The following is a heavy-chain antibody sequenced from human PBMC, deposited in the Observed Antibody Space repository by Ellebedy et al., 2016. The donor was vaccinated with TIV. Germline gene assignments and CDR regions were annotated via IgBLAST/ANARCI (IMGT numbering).Heavy chain of an antibody. CDR3: ARFRGTYYDFWSGLTARGTNYYGMDV. CDR2: IKQDGSEK. J-gene: IGHJ6*02. CDR1: AFTFSSYW. V-gene: IGHV3-7*04. Sequence: GGSLRLSCAASAFTFSSYWMTWVRQAPGKGLEWVANIKQDGSEKYYVDSVKGRFTISRDNAKNSLYLQMNSLRAEDTAVYFCARFRGTYYDFWSGLTARGTNYYGMDVWGQGTTVTVSS. D-gene: IGHD3-3*01.